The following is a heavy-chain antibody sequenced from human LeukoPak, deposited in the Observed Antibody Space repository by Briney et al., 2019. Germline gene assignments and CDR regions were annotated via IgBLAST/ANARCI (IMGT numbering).Heavy chain of an antibody. CDR3: ARARGDFWSGYYPLLYFDY. Sequence: SETLSLTCTVSGGSISSYYWSWIRQPPGKGLEWIGYIYYSGSTNYNPSLKSRVTISVDTSKNQFSLKLSSVTAADTAVYYCARARGDFWSGYYPLLYFDYWGQGTLATVSS. V-gene: IGHV4-59*01. D-gene: IGHD3-3*01. CDR1: GGSISSYY. J-gene: IGHJ4*02. CDR2: IYYSGST.